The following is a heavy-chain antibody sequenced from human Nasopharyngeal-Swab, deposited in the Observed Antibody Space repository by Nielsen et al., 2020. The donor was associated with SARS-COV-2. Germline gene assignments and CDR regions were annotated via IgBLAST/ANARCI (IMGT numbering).Heavy chain of an antibody. J-gene: IGHJ6*03. CDR1: GFTFSSYA. D-gene: IGHD5-18*01. CDR2: ISYDGSNK. Sequence: GGSLRLSCAASGFTFSSYAMHWVRQAPGKGLEWVAVISYDGSNKYYADSVKGRFTISRDNSKNTLYLQMNSLRAEDTALYYCAKLPTAMDETYMDVWGKGTTVTVSS. V-gene: IGHV3-30*04. CDR3: AKLPTAMDETYMDV.